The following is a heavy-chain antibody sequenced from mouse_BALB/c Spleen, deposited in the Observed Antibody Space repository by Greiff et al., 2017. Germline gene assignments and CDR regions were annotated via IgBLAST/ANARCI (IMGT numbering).Heavy chain of an antibody. Sequence: EVKLVESGGGLVKPGGSLKLSCAASGFAFSSYDMSWVRQTPEKRLEWVAYISSGGGSTYYPDTVKGRFTISRDNAKNTLYLQMSSLKSEDTAMYYCARREYGFAYWGQGTLVTVSA. CDR1: GFAFSSYD. CDR2: ISSGGGST. V-gene: IGHV5-12-1*01. D-gene: IGHD1-1*02. CDR3: ARREYGFAY. J-gene: IGHJ3*01.